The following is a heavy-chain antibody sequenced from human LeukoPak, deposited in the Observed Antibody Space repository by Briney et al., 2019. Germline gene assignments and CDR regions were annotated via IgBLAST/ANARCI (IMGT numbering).Heavy chain of an antibody. CDR2: ISGSGGRT. J-gene: IGHJ4*02. CDR3: ANTDILTGYSDY. CDR1: GFTFSSDA. Sequence: GGSLRLSCAASGFTFSSDAMSWVRQAPGKGLEWVSVISGSGGRTYYADSVKGRFTISRDSSNNTLYLQMDSLRADDTAVYYRANTDILTGYSDYWGQGTLVTVSS. D-gene: IGHD3-9*01. V-gene: IGHV3-23*01.